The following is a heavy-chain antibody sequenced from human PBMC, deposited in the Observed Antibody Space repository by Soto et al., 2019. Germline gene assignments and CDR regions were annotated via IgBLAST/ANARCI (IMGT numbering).Heavy chain of an antibody. J-gene: IGHJ4*02. CDR1: GGSISSYY. D-gene: IGHD5-18*01. V-gene: IGHV4-59*01. Sequence: SETLSLTCTVSGGSISSYYWSWIRQPPGKGLEWIGYIYYSGSTNYNPSLKSRVTISVDTSKNQFSLKLSSVTAADTAVYYCARYSSRFDYWGRGTLVTVSS. CDR2: IYYSGST. CDR3: ARYSSRFDY.